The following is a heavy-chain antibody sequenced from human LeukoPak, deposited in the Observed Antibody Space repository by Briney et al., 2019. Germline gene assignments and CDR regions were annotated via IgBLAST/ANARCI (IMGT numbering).Heavy chain of an antibody. J-gene: IGHJ4*02. V-gene: IGHV4-38-2*01. Sequence: SETLSLTCAVSGYSISSGYYWGWIRQPPGKGLEWIGSIYHSGSTYYNPSLKSRVTISVDTSKNQFSLKLSSVTAADTAVYYCARLRIGYCSSTNCSPEYDYWGQGTLVTVSS. D-gene: IGHD2-2*01. CDR3: ARLRIGYCSSTNCSPEYDY. CDR2: IYHSGST. CDR1: GYSISSGYY.